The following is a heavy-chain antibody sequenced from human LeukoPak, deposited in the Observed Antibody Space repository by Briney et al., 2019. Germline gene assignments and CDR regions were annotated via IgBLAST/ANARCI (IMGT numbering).Heavy chain of an antibody. V-gene: IGHV4-39*01. CDR3: ARHGTTVTAWYFDL. CDR1: GGSISSSSYY. CDR2: IYYSGST. D-gene: IGHD4-17*01. Sequence: NPSETLSLTCTVSGGSISSSSYYWGWIRQPPGKGLEWIGSIYYSGSTYYNPSLKSRVTISVDTSKNQFSLKLSSVTAADTAVYYCARHGTTVTAWYFDLWGRGTLVTVSS. J-gene: IGHJ2*01.